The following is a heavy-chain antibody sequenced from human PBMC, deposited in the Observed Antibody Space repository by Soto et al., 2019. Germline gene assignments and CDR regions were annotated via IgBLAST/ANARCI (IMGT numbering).Heavy chain of an antibody. Sequence: SETLSLTCSVSGYSVTSSDYYWAWIRQPPGKGLEWIGSMFYSGLTYYNPSLKSRVTLSVDTSKNQFSVRLNSVTAADTAVYYCAPLSVSLSGPYGIHVWGQGTTVTSP. J-gene: IGHJ6*02. CDR3: APLSVSLSGPYGIHV. CDR2: MFYSGLT. CDR1: GYSVTSSDYY. D-gene: IGHD2-15*01. V-gene: IGHV4-39*01.